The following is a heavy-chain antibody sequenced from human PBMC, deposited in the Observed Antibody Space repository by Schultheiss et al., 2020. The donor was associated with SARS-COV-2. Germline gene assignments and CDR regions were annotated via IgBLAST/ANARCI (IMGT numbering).Heavy chain of an antibody. J-gene: IGHJ4*02. CDR2: INHSGST. CDR1: GGSFSGYF. Sequence: SETLSLTCTVSGGSFSGYFWSWIRQPPGKGLEWIGEINHSGSTNYNPSLKSRVTISVDTSKNQFSLKLSSVTAADTAVYYCARYCSGGSCYSAYWGQGTLVTVSS. CDR3: ARYCSGGSCYSAY. D-gene: IGHD2-15*01. V-gene: IGHV4-34*01.